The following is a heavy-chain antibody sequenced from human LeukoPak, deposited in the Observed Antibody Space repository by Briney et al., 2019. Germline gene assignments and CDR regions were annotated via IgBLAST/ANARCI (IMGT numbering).Heavy chain of an antibody. J-gene: IGHJ4*02. CDR1: GFTFSSYS. D-gene: IGHD6-19*01. CDR3: AKVHSSGWYTQDY. Sequence: GGSLRLSCAASGFTFSSYSMNWVRQAPGKGLEWVSSISSSSSYIYYADSVKGRFTISRDNAKNSLYLQMNSLRAEDTAVYYCAKVHSSGWYTQDYWGQGTLVTVSS. CDR2: ISSSSSYI. V-gene: IGHV3-21*01.